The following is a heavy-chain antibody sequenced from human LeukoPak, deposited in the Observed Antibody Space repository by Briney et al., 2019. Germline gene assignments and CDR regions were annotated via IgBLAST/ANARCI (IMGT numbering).Heavy chain of an antibody. Sequence: GGSLRLSCAASGFSVSNNYMSWVRQAPGKGLEWVSAISGSGDTSYYADSVRGRFTISRDISNNTLFLQMDSLRAEDTAVYFCAKEWKYSSSWYQYYFDCWGQGTLVTVSS. J-gene: IGHJ4*02. D-gene: IGHD6-13*01. CDR2: ISGSGDTS. CDR1: GFSVSNNY. V-gene: IGHV3-23*01. CDR3: AKEWKYSSSWYQYYFDC.